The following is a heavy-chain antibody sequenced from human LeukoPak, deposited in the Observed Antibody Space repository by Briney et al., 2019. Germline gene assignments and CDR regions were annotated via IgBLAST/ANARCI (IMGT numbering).Heavy chain of an antibody. CDR1: GGSFSGYY. CDR2: INHSGST. Sequence: SETLSLTCAVYGGSFSGYYWSWIRQPPGKGLEWIGEINHSGSTNYNPSLKSRVTISVDTSKNQFSLKLSSVTAADTAVYYCARDRGDGYNMKIFDYWGQGTLVTVPS. V-gene: IGHV4-34*01. D-gene: IGHD5-12*01. J-gene: IGHJ4*02. CDR3: ARDRGDGYNMKIFDY.